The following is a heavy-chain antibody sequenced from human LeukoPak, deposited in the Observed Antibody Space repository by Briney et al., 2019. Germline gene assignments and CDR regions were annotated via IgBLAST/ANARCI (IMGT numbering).Heavy chain of an antibody. J-gene: IGHJ4*02. CDR3: ATINRPSGLLY. CDR2: IYAGDSDT. V-gene: IGHV5-51*01. Sequence: GEPLKISCKGFGYNFNIYWIGWVRQMPGKGLEWMGKIYAGDSDTKYSPSFQGQVTVSVDKSINTAYLEWSSLKASDTAIYYCATINRPSGLLYWGQGTPVIVSS. D-gene: IGHD3-10*01. CDR1: GYNFNIYW.